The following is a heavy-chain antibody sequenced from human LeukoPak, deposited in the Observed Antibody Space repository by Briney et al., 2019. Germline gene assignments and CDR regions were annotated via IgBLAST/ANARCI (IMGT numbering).Heavy chain of an antibody. Sequence: PGGSLRLSCAASGFTFSSCAMSWVRQAPGKGLEWVSAISGSGGSTYYADSVKGRFTISRDNSKNTLYLQMNSLRAEDTAVYYCAKDLLGYCSSTSCYTRLDAFDIWGQGTMVTVSS. J-gene: IGHJ3*02. CDR3: AKDLLGYCSSTSCYTRLDAFDI. CDR2: ISGSGGST. CDR1: GFTFSSCA. V-gene: IGHV3-23*01. D-gene: IGHD2-2*02.